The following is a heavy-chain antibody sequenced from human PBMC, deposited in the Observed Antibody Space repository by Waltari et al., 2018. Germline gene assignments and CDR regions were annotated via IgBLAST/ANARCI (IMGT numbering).Heavy chain of an antibody. CDR2: INTDGRSP. V-gene: IGHV3-74*01. J-gene: IGHJ4*02. Sequence: EVQLVESGGGLVQPGGSLRLSCAASGFAFSRSWMHWVRQHSEKGLVWVSRINTDGRSPTYADSVKGRFTISRDNAKNTLFLQMNSLRAEDTGVYYCVRDRTNAYCGSDCSPYWGQGTLVTVSS. D-gene: IGHD2-21*02. CDR1: GFAFSRSW. CDR3: VRDRTNAYCGSDCSPY.